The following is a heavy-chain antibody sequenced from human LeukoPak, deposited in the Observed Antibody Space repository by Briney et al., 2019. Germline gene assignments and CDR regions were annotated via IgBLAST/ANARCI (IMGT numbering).Heavy chain of an antibody. D-gene: IGHD3-10*01. CDR3: AKSRGLSLPMSRYFDY. CDR1: GFTFSSYS. Sequence: PGGSLRLSCAASGFTFSSYSMNWVRQAPGKGPEWVSSISSSSSYIYYADSMKGRFTISRDNAKNSLYLQMNSLRAEDTAVYYCAKSRGLSLPMSRYFDYWGQGTLVTVSS. V-gene: IGHV3-21*01. CDR2: ISSSSSYI. J-gene: IGHJ4*02.